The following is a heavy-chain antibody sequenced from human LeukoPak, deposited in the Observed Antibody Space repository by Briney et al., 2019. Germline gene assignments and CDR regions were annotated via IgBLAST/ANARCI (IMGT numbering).Heavy chain of an antibody. D-gene: IGHD3-9*01. Sequence: TXSLTCAXXGGSXSXXNWWSWXXQPXXKGXXXXGXIYYSGSTNYNPSLKSRVTISVDTSKNQFSLKLSPVTAADTAVYYCARLGYYDILTVKWFDPWGQGTLVTVSS. CDR2: IYYSGST. CDR1: GGSXSXXNW. V-gene: IGHV4-4*02. J-gene: IGHJ5*02. CDR3: ARLGYYDILTVKWFDP.